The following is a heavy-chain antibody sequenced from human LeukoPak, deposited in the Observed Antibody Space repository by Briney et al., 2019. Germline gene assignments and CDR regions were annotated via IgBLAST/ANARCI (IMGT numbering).Heavy chain of an antibody. CDR3: ARAVGYDDVTGYYRGWYFDL. J-gene: IGHJ2*01. CDR2: IFHRGNT. Sequence: PSQTLSLTRSVSGGSVSSDSSYWTWIRQHPGEGLEWIGYIFHRGNTYYNPSLKSRLTISVDTSKYQFSLRMTSVTAADTAVYYCARAVGYDDVTGYYRGWYFDLWGRGTLVTVSS. CDR1: GGSVSSDSSY. D-gene: IGHD3-9*01. V-gene: IGHV4-31*03.